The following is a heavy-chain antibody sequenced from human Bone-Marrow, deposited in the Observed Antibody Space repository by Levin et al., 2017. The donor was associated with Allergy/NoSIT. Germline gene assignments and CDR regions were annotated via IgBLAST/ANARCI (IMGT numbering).Heavy chain of an antibody. J-gene: IGHJ3*02. D-gene: IGHD6-19*01. CDR2: IIPIFGTA. V-gene: IGHV1-69*01. Sequence: KISCKASGGTFSSYAISWVRQAPGQGLEWMGGIIPIFGTANYAQKFQGRVTITADESTSTAYMELSSLRSEDTAVYYCARDSGWYFGHDAFDIWGQGTMVTVSS. CDR3: ARDSGWYFGHDAFDI. CDR1: GGTFSSYA.